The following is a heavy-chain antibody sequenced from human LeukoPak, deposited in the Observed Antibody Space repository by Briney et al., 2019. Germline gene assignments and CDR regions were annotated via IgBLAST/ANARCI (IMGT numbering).Heavy chain of an antibody. CDR1: GFTFSSYA. J-gene: IGHJ4*02. D-gene: IGHD2-21*01. Sequence: HPGGSLRLSCAASGFTFSSYAMSWVRQAPGKGLEWVSGISGSGGSTYHADSVKGRFTISRDNSKNTLYLQMNSLRAEDTAVYYCAKEKTTSVIAVQYFDYWGQGTLVTVSS. CDR2: ISGSGGST. V-gene: IGHV3-23*01. CDR3: AKEKTTSVIAVQYFDY.